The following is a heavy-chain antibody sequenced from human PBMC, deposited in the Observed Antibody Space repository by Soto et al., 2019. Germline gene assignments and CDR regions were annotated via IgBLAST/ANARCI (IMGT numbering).Heavy chain of an antibody. Sequence: EVQLVESGGGLVQPGGSLRLSCAASGFTFSSYWMSWVRQAPGKGLEWVANIRQDGSDKYYVDSVKGRFPISRDNSKNSLYLQMNSLRVEDTAVYYCASPQQWLGQRGDFDYWGQGTLVTVSS. V-gene: IGHV3-7*05. D-gene: IGHD6-19*01. CDR2: IRQDGSDK. J-gene: IGHJ4*02. CDR3: ASPQQWLGQRGDFDY. CDR1: GFTFSSYW.